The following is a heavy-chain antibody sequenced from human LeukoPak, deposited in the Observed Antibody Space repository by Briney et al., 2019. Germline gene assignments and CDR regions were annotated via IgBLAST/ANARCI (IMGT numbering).Heavy chain of an antibody. CDR3: ASGNRRGTTAYYY. Sequence: GGSLRLSCAGSGFTFSSYSMNWVRQAPGKGLEWVSYISTGSSTMYYADSVKGRFTISRDNAKNSLYLQMNGLRAEDTAVYYCASGNRRGTTAYYYWGQGTLVTVSS. D-gene: IGHD4-17*01. CDR2: ISTGSSTM. CDR1: GFTFSSYS. J-gene: IGHJ4*02. V-gene: IGHV3-48*01.